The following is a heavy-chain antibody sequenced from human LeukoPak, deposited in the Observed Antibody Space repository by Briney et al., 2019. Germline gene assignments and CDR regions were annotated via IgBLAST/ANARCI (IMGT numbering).Heavy chain of an antibody. V-gene: IGHV3-64D*09. CDR2: ISSNGGSA. Sequence: GGSLRLSCSASGFTFSRYAMHWVRQAPGKGLEYVSAISSNGGSAYYGDSVKGRFTISRDNSKNTLYLQMSSLRAEDTAVYYCVKARGIQLWLPGDYWGQGTLVTVSS. D-gene: IGHD5-18*01. CDR3: VKARGIQLWLPGDY. J-gene: IGHJ4*02. CDR1: GFTFSRYA.